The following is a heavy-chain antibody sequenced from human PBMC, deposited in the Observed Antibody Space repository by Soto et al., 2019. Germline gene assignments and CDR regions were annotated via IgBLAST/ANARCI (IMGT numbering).Heavy chain of an antibody. CDR1: GFTFSDYY. V-gene: IGHV3-11*01. Sequence: QVQLVESGGGLVKTGGSLRIVCEASGFTFSDYYMSWVRQAPGKGLEWVSYISSSGNIIYYADSVKGRFTISRDNAKNSVYLQMNSLRAEDTALYLCAKMSSENYYDPVFSWGQGTLATVSS. J-gene: IGHJ4*02. D-gene: IGHD1-26*01. CDR3: AKMSSENYYDPVFS. CDR2: ISSSGNII.